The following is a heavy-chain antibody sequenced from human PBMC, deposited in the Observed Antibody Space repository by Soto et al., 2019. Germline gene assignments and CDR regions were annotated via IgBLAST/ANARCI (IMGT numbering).Heavy chain of an antibody. CDR1: GFTFSSYS. V-gene: IGHV3-21*01. CDR3: ARARDQLPAFYYGMDV. Sequence: EVQLVESGGGLVKPGGSLRLSCAASGFTFSSYSMNWVRQAPGKGLEWVSSISSSSSYIYYADSVKGRFTISRDNAKNSLDLQMNRLRAEDTAVYYCARARDQLPAFYYGMDVWGHGTTVTVSS. CDR2: ISSSSSYI. D-gene: IGHD2-2*01. J-gene: IGHJ6*02.